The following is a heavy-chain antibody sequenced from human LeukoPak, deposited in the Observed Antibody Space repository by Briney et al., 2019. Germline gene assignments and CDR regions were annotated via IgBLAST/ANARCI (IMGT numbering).Heavy chain of an antibody. CDR1: GYTFTGYY. J-gene: IGHJ4*02. CDR3: ARGTGEGYTYGRYYFDY. Sequence: RASVKVSCKASGYTFTGYYMHWVRQAPGQGLEWMGWINPNSGGTNYAQNFQGRVTMTRDTSISTAYVELSRLRSDDTAVYYCARGTGEGYTYGRYYFDYWGQGTLVTVSS. V-gene: IGHV1-2*02. D-gene: IGHD5-18*01. CDR2: INPNSGGT.